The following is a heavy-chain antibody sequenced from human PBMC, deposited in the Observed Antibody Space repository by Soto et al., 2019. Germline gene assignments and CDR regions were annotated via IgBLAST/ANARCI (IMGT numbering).Heavy chain of an antibody. V-gene: IGHV5-51*01. Sequence: GESLKISCTGSGYSFTIYWIGWVRQMPGKGLEWMGIIYPGDSDTRYSPSFQGQVTISADKSISIAYLQWSSLKASDTAMYYCARSIAVAGNMGGAFDIWGQGTMVTVSS. J-gene: IGHJ3*02. CDR2: IYPGDSDT. D-gene: IGHD6-19*01. CDR1: GYSFTIYW. CDR3: ARSIAVAGNMGGAFDI.